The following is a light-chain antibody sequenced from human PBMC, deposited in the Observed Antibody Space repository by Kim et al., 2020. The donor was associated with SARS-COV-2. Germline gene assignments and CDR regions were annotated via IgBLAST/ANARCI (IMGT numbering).Light chain of an antibody. V-gene: IGLV3-1*01. CDR2: QDD. Sequence: VSPGQTASITSSGDQLGYKYVCWCQQKPCQSPVLVIYQDDKRPSGIPERFSGSNSGNTATLTISGTQAMDEADYYCQAWDNSPVVFGGGTQLTVL. CDR1: QLGYKY. J-gene: IGLJ2*01. CDR3: QAWDNSPVV.